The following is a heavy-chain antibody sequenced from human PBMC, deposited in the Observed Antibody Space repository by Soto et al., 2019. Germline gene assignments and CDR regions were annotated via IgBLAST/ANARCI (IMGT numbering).Heavy chain of an antibody. J-gene: IGHJ4*02. D-gene: IGHD3-3*01. V-gene: IGHV3-15*01. Sequence: GGSLRLSCAASGFTFSNAWMSWVRQAPGKGLEWVGRIKSKTDGGTTDYAAPVKGRFTISRDDSKNTLYLQMNSLKTEDTAVYYCTTDLAYYDFCSGSHDDYWGQGTLVTVSS. CDR3: TTDLAYYDFCSGSHDDY. CDR2: IKSKTDGGTT. CDR1: GFTFSNAW.